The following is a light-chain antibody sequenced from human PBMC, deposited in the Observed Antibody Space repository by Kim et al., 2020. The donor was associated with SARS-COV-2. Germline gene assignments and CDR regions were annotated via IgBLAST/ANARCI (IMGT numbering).Light chain of an antibody. CDR2: TAS. J-gene: IGKJ4*01. V-gene: IGKV1D-12*01. CDR1: QGIGSW. Sequence: AYVGDTVTSTCRASQGIGSWLAWYQQKPGKAPKLLIYTASSLKSGGLSRFSGSGFGTDFTLTITSLQPEDFATYYCQQANSFPLTFGGGTKVDIK. CDR3: QQANSFPLT.